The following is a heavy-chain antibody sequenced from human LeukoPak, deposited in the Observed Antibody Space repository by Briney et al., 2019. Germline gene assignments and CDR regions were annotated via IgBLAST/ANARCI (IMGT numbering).Heavy chain of an antibody. D-gene: IGHD2/OR15-2a*01. J-gene: IGHJ1*01. V-gene: IGHV3-15*01. Sequence: GGSLRLSCAASGFTFNYDWMTWVRQAPGKGLEWVGRIKSKTDGGSTDYAAPVKGRFTLSRDDSKNMVYLQMNSLKTEDTAVYYCTRELWCSSTTFRAAFQLWGQGTLVTVSS. CDR2: IKSKTDGGST. CDR1: GFTFNYDW. CDR3: TRELWCSSTTFRAAFQL.